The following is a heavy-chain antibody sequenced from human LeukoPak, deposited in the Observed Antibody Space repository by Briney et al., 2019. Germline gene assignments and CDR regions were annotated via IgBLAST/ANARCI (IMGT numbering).Heavy chain of an antibody. D-gene: IGHD1-1*01. CDR3: ARARGTGIYYYAMDV. CDR1: GYTFTNYY. CDR2: INPSGGTT. V-gene: IGHV1-46*01. J-gene: IGHJ6*02. Sequence: GASVKVSYKASGYTFTNYYVHWVRQAPGQGLEWMGMINPSGGTTTYAQKFQARVTMTRDTSTSTVYMELSSLRSGDTAMYYCARARGTGIYYYAMDVWGQGTTATVSS.